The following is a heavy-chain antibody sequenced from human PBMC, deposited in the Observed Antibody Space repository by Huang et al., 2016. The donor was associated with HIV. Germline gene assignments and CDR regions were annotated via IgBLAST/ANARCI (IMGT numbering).Heavy chain of an antibody. CDR1: GGSISTGNYD. CDR3: ARVESGYYDAFDI. CDR2: LATGGSA. V-gene: IGHV4-61*09. Sequence: QVQLQESGPGLVKPSETLSLTCTVSGGSISTGNYDWSWIRQPAGTVLEWVGHLATGGSANYNRTLKSRVTITLDTSKTQFSLKLSSVTAADSAVYYCARVESGYYDAFDIWGPGTTVTVSS. J-gene: IGHJ3*02. D-gene: IGHD3-3*01.